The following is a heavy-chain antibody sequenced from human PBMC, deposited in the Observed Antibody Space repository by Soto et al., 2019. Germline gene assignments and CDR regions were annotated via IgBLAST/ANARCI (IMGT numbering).Heavy chain of an antibody. CDR1: GGTFSSYA. V-gene: IGHV1-69*12. J-gene: IGHJ6*02. Sequence: QVQLVQSGAEVKKPGSSVKVSCKASGGTFSSYAISWVRQAPGQGLEWMGGIIPIFGTANYAQKFQGRVTIPANEATTTAYMERTSLRPGDTAVHYCESEGQPPVRWRGHRQGHCGMDVWGQGPTVTVSS. CDR2: IIPIFGTA. CDR3: ESEGQPPVRWRGHRQGHCGMDV. D-gene: IGHD3-3*01.